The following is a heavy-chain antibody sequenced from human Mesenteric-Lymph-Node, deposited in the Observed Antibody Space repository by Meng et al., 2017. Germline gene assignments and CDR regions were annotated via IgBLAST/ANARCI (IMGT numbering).Heavy chain of an antibody. CDR3: ARHRGNYYQSFLH. J-gene: IGHJ1*01. V-gene: IGHV4-39*01. D-gene: IGHD1-26*01. Sequence: QLELQESGPGLVKSSETRSLTCTVSGDSISSNSYYWGWIRQPPGKGLEWIASIDYSGITFQNPSLKSRLTTSVDTSKNQFSLQLRFVTAADTAVYYCARHRGNYYQSFLHWGQGTLVTVSS. CDR1: GDSISSNSYY. CDR2: IDYSGIT.